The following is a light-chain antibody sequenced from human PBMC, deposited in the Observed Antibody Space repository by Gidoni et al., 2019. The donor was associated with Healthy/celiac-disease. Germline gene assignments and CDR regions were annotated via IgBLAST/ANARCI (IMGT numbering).Light chain of an antibody. CDR2: GAS. Sequence: DIVLTQSPGTLSLSPGERATLSCRASQSVSSSYLAWYQQKPGQAPRLLIYGASSRATGIPDRFSGSGSGTDFTLTISRLEPEDFAVYYCQQYGSSPPVFTFGPXTKVDIK. J-gene: IGKJ3*01. V-gene: IGKV3-20*01. CDR1: QSVSSSY. CDR3: QQYGSSPPVFT.